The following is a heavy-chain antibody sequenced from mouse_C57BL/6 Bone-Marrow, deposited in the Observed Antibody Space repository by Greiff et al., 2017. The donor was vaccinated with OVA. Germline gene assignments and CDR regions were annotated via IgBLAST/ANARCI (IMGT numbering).Heavy chain of an antibody. CDR2: INPNNGGT. CDR3: AREPNWDGNYFDY. J-gene: IGHJ2*01. D-gene: IGHD4-1*01. CDR1: GYTFTDYY. V-gene: IGHV1-26*01. Sequence: EVKLQQSGPELVKPGASVKISCKASGYTFTDYYMNWVKQSPGKSLEWIGDINPNNGGTSYNQKFTGKATLTVDKSSSPAYMELRSLTSEDSAVYYCAREPNWDGNYFDYWGQGTTLTVSS.